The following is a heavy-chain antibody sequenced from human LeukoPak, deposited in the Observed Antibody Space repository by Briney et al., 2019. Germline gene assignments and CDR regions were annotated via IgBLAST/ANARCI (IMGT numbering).Heavy chain of an antibody. V-gene: IGHV3-11*01. CDR2: ISSSGSTI. Sequence: GRSLRLSCAPSGFTFSDYYMTWIPHAPRKGLEWGSCISSSGSTIFYADSVKGRFTISRDNAKSSLFLQMNSLRAEDTAVYYCARVNRVAAIQELDYWGQGTLVTVSS. CDR3: ARVNRVAAIQELDY. CDR1: GFTFSDYY. D-gene: IGHD2-21*02. J-gene: IGHJ4*02.